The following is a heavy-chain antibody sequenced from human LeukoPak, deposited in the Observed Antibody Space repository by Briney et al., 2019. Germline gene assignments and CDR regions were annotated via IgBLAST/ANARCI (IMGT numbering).Heavy chain of an antibody. CDR3: ARVSESRGWIYYAA. CDR2: ISGSSKYI. V-gene: IGHV3-21*01. Sequence: GGSLRLSCAASGFTFSSYNMIWVRQAPGKGLEWVSSISGSSKYIYYADSVKGRFTISRDNAKNSLYLQMNSLRAGDTGVFYCARVSESRGWIYYAAWGQGSLVTV. D-gene: IGHD6-19*01. CDR1: GFTFSSYN. J-gene: IGHJ5*01.